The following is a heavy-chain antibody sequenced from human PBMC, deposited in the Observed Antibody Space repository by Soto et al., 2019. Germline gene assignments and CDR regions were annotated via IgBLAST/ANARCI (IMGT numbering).Heavy chain of an antibody. CDR1: GGTFSSYA. CDR3: ARDHYYDSSGYSYYFDY. CDR2: IIPIFGTA. D-gene: IGHD3-22*01. V-gene: IGHV1-69*13. J-gene: IGHJ4*02. Sequence: ASVKVSCKASGGTFSSYAISWVRQAPGQGLEWMGGIIPIFGTANYAQKFQGRVTITADESTSTAYMELSSLRSEDTAVYYCARDHYYDSSGYSYYFDYWGQGTLVTVSS.